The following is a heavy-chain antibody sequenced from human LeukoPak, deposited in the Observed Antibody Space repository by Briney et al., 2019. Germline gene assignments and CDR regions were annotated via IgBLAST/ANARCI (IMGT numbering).Heavy chain of an antibody. CDR2: ISAYNGNT. J-gene: IGHJ5*02. Sequence: ASVKVSCKASGYTFTSYGISWVRQAPGQGLEWMGWISAYNGNTNYAQKLQGRVTMTTDTSTSTAYMELRSLRSDDTAVYYCARLIDFWSGYYANWFDPWGQGTLVIVSS. D-gene: IGHD3-3*01. CDR3: ARLIDFWSGYYANWFDP. CDR1: GYTFTSYG. V-gene: IGHV1-18*01.